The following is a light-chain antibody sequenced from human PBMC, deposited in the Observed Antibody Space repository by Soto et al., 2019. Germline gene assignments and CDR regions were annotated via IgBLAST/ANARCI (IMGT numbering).Light chain of an antibody. V-gene: IGKV3-20*01. CDR1: QSVSSSY. CDR2: GAS. Sequence: EIVLTQSPGTLSLSPGERATLSCRASQSVSSSYLAWYQQKPGQAPRLLIYGASSRATGIPDRFSGSGSGTDFTLTISRLEPGDFAVYYCQQYGSSPWTFGQGNKVEIK. J-gene: IGKJ1*01. CDR3: QQYGSSPWT.